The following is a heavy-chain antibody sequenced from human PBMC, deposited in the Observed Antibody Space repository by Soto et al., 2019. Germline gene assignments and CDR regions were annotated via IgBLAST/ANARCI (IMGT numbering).Heavy chain of an antibody. Sequence: SETLSLTCAVFGGSFSGYYWSWIRQPPGKGLEWIGEINHSGSTNYNPSLKSRVTISVDTSKNQFSLKLYSVTAADTAVYYCARDKITGLFDYWGQGTLVTVSS. CDR2: INHSGST. J-gene: IGHJ4*02. CDR3: ARDKITGLFDY. V-gene: IGHV4-34*01. D-gene: IGHD2-8*02. CDR1: GGSFSGYY.